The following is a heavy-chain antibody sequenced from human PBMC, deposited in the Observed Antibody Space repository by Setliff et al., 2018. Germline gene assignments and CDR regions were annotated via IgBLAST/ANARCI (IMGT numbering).Heavy chain of an antibody. V-gene: IGHV4-4*08. CDR2: IYSSGST. CDR3: ARARSLDFDY. CDR1: GDTLSVYY. Sequence: SETLSLTCTVSGDTLSVYYWSWVRQSPGQGLEWIGYIYSSGSTNYNPSLESRVTILIDKSKNQFSLNPTSVTAADTAVYYCARARSLDFDYWGQGMLVTVSS. J-gene: IGHJ4*02.